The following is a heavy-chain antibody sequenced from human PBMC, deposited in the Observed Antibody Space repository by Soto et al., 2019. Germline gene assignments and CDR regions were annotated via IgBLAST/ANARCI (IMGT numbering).Heavy chain of an antibody. J-gene: IGHJ3*02. CDR2: IQHTGST. V-gene: IGHV4-4*02. D-gene: IGHD3-10*01. CDR3: ARNQGHYYGSGPHDGLDI. Sequence: QVHLEESGPGLIKPSGTLSLTCAVSSGSITSIHWWSWVRQAPGRGLEWIGEIQHTGSTRYNPSLKSRVTISVDDYKNPFSLKVNSVTAADTAVYFCARNQGHYYGSGPHDGLDIWGQGTMVTVTS. CDR1: SGSITSIHW.